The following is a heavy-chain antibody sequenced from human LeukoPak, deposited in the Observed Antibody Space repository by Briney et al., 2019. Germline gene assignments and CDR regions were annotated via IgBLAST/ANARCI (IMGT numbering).Heavy chain of an antibody. Sequence: SVNVSCKASGGTFSSYAISWVRQAPGQGLEWMGGIIPIFGTANYAQKFQGRVTITADESTSTAYMELSSLRSEDTAVYYCARDGASGGPLISPLGGWGQGTLVTVSS. D-gene: IGHD3-16*01. CDR2: IIPIFGTA. CDR1: GGTFSSYA. CDR3: ARDGASGGPLISPLGG. V-gene: IGHV1-69*13. J-gene: IGHJ4*02.